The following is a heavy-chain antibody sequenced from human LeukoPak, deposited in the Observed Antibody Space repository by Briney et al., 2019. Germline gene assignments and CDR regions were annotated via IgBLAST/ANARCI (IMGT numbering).Heavy chain of an antibody. D-gene: IGHD5-24*01. J-gene: IGHJ6*03. CDR3: ARVRDGYKPPKLSSYYYMDV. CDR2: IKQDGSEK. CDR1: GFTFSSYW. V-gene: IGHV3-7*01. Sequence: GGSLRLSCVASGFTFSSYWMSWVRQAPGKGLEWVANIKQDGSEKYYVDSVEGRFTISRDNAKNSLYLQMSSLRAEDTAVYYCARVRDGYKPPKLSSYYYMDVWGKGTTVTISS.